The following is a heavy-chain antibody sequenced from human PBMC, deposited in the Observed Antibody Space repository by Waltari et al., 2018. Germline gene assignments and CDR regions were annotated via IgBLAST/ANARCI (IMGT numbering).Heavy chain of an antibody. J-gene: IGHJ4*02. V-gene: IGHV3-11*01. CDR3: ARIRRPTSMFFDS. CDR2: ISSTTTVV. D-gene: IGHD3-10*02. Sequence: QVHLVESGGGLVKPGGSLKLSCVASEFTFGDFYMSWIRLTPGKGLEWLSFISSTTTVVSYTDSVKGRFTISRDNAKNSLFLEMNNLNADDTGIYYCARIRRPTSMFFDSWGPGILVTVSS. CDR1: EFTFGDFY.